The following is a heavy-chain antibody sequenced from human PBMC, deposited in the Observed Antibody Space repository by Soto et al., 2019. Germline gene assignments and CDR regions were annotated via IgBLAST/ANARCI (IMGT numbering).Heavy chain of an antibody. D-gene: IGHD6-6*01. CDR2: NYYCGIT. CDR3: ARGWSRAGLYDGMDV. CDR1: GGSISSGGYY. Sequence: QVQLQESGPGLVKPSQTLSLTCTVSGGSISSGGYYWTWIRQHPGKGLEWIGYNYYCGITYNNPSLKSRVTXSXEXSKXQSSRKLSSVTAADTAVYYCARGWSRAGLYDGMDVWGQGTTVTVSS. V-gene: IGHV4-31*03. J-gene: IGHJ6*02.